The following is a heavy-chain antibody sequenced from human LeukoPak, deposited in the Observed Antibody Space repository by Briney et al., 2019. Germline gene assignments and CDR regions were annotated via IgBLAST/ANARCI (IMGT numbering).Heavy chain of an antibody. J-gene: IGHJ4*02. CDR2: IRDDGSKK. CDR3: ASLDS. CDR1: AFTFSSYG. V-gene: IGHV3-30*02. Sequence: GGSLRLSCAASAFTFSSYGMHWVRQAPGKGLEWVAFIRDDGSKKYYADSAKGRLTISRDNSKNTLSLQMNSLRAEDTAVYYCASLDSWGQGTLVTVSS.